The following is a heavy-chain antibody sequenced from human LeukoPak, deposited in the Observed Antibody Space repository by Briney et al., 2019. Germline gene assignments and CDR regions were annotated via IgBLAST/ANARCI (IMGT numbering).Heavy chain of an antibody. CDR2: ISSTSSYR. D-gene: IGHD4-17*01. J-gene: IGHJ4*02. Sequence: PGGSLRLSCAASGFTFSSYNMNWVRQAPGKGLEWVSSISSTSSYRYYGDSVKGRFTISRDNAKNSLYLQMNSLRAEDTAVYYCARGPPYGVWGQGTLVTVSS. CDR1: GFTFSSYN. CDR3: ARGPPYGV. V-gene: IGHV3-21*01.